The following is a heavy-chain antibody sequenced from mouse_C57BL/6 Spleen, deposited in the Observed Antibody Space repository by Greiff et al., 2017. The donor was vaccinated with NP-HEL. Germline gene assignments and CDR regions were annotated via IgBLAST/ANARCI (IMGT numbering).Heavy chain of an antibody. CDR2: IWTGGGT. D-gene: IGHD1-1*01. CDR3: TSGSSYWYFDV. Sequence: VHLVESGPGLVAPSQSLSITCTVSGFSLTSYAISWVRQPPGKGLEWLGVIWTGGGTNCNSALKSRLSISKDNSKSQVFLKMNSLQTDDTARYYWTSGSSYWYFDVWGTGTTVTVSS. J-gene: IGHJ1*03. V-gene: IGHV2-9-1*01. CDR1: GFSLTSYA.